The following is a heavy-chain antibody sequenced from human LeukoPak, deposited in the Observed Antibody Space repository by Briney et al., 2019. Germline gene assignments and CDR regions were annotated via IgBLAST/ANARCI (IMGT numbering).Heavy chain of an antibody. D-gene: IGHD4-17*01. V-gene: IGHV4-39*07. J-gene: IGHJ4*02. CDR1: GGSINSSDYY. CDR2: MYYGGTT. CDR3: ARERYGDYVDY. Sequence: SETLSLTCTVSGGSINSSDYYWGWIRQPPGKGLEWIGNMYYGGTTFYNPSLKSRVTISIDTSKNQFSLKLNSVTAADTAVYYCARERYGDYVDYWGQGTLVTVSS.